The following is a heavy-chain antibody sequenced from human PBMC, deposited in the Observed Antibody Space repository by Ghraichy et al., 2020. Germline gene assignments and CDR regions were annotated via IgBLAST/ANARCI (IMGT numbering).Heavy chain of an antibody. D-gene: IGHD6-13*01. J-gene: IGHJ4*02. CDR2: ISGSGGST. CDR3: AKDVDWGQGVAAGYYFDY. Sequence: GGSLRLSCAASGFTFSSYAMSWVRQAPGKGLEWVSAISGSGGSTYYADSVKGRFTISRDNSKNTLYLQMNSLRAEDTAVYYCAKDVDWGQGVAAGYYFDYWGQGTLVTVSS. V-gene: IGHV3-23*01. CDR1: GFTFSSYA.